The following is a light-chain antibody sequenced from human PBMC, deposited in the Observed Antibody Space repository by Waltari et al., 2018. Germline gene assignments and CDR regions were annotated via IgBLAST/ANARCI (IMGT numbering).Light chain of an antibody. CDR1: SNDVGGFDY. CDR3: SSYGGSSTLV. V-gene: IGLV2-8*01. J-gene: IGLJ2*01. Sequence: QSALTQPPSASGSPGQSVTISCTGSSNDVGGFDYVPWYQQHPGKAPKLIIPDVNKRPSGVPDRFSGSKSGNSAYLTVSGLQADDEGDYHCSSYGGSSTLVFGGGTKLTVL. CDR2: DVN.